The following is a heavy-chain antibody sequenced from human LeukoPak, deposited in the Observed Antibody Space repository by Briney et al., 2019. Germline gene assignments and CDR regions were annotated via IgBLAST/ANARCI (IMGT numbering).Heavy chain of an antibody. CDR3: TTEVAIAAAGILFDY. J-gene: IGHJ4*02. CDR2: IKSKTDGGTT. D-gene: IGHD6-13*01. Sequence: GGSLRLSCAASGFTFSNAWMSWVRQAPGKGLEWVGRIKSKTDGGTTDYAAPVKGRFTISRDDSKNTLYLQMNSLKTEDTAVYYCTTEVAIAAAGILFDYWGQGTLVTVSS. CDR1: GFTFSNAW. V-gene: IGHV3-15*01.